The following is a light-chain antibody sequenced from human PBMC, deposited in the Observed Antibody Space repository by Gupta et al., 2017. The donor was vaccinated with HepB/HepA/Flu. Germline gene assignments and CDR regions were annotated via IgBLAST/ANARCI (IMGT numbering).Light chain of an antibody. J-gene: IGKJ2*02. V-gene: IGKV1-39*01. CDR3: QQSHSAPCT. Sequence: DFQLIQSPSSLSASVGDRVTITCRTSQTISIYLSWYQKKPGEAPKLLIHSASTLQSGVPSRFSGSGSGTEFTLILSRLQPEDFATYYCQQSHSAPCTFGQGTKVEIK. CDR1: QTISIY. CDR2: SAS.